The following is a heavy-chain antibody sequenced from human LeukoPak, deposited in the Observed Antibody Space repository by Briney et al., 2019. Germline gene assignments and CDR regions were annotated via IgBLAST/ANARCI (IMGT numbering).Heavy chain of an antibody. CDR1: GVTFSSYA. D-gene: IGHD5/OR15-5a*01. CDR3: AKASRAGDSVDY. Sequence: GGSLRLSCAASGVTFSSYAMSWVRQAPGKGLEWVSAISGSGGSTYYADSVKGRFTISRDNSKNTLYLQMNSLRAEDTAVYYCAKASRAGDSVDYWGQGTLVTVSS. V-gene: IGHV3-23*01. CDR2: ISGSGGST. J-gene: IGHJ4*02.